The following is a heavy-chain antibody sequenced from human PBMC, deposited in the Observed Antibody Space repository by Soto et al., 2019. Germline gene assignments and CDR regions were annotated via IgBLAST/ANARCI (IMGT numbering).Heavy chain of an antibody. J-gene: IGHJ6*03. D-gene: IGHD5-18*01. CDR1: GGSFSGYY. CDR2: INHSGST. CDR3: ARRTAIHYYYYMDV. V-gene: IGHV4-34*01. Sequence: SETLSLTCAVYGGSFSGYYWSWIRQPPGKGLEWIGEINHSGSTNYNPSLKSRVTISVDTSKNQFSLKLSSVTAADTAVYYCARRTAIHYYYYMDVWGEGTTVTVSS.